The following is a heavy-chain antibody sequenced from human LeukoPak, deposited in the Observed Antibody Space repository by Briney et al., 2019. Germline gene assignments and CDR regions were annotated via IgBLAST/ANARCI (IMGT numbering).Heavy chain of an antibody. CDR3: ARDKNDYVDY. Sequence: PSETLSLTCTVSGGSISSSSYFWGWIRQPPGKGLEWIGSIFYSGSTYYSPSLKSRVTISVDTSKNQFSLKLSSVTAADTAVYYCARDKNDYVDYWGQGTLVTVSS. CDR1: GGSISSSSYF. CDR2: IFYSGST. J-gene: IGHJ4*02. V-gene: IGHV4-39*07.